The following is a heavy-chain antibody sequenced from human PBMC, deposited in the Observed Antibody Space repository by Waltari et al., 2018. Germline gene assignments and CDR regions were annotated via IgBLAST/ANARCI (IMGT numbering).Heavy chain of an antibody. Sequence: EVQLVESGGDLVQPGGPLGLSCAASGFTFSTSWMSWMRQAPGKGLEWVANINQAGTDKYYVDSVKGRFTISRDNARNSLYLQMSSLRVEDTAFYYCARASAVPGTRDYWGQGTLVTVSS. J-gene: IGHJ4*02. D-gene: IGHD6-19*01. CDR3: ARASAVPGTRDY. V-gene: IGHV3-7*01. CDR2: INQAGTDK. CDR1: GFTFSTSW.